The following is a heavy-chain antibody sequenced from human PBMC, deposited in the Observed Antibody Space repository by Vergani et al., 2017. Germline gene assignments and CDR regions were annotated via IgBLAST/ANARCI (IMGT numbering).Heavy chain of an antibody. CDR1: GYTLTELS. J-gene: IGHJ6*02. CDR2: FDPEDGET. CDR3: ATDLRKQQLNYYYGMDV. V-gene: IGHV1-24*01. Sequence: QVQLVQSGAEVKKPGASVKVSCKVSGYTLTELSMHWVRQAPGKGLEWMGGFDPEDGETIYAQKFQGRVTMTEDTSTDTAYMELSSLRSEDADVYYCATDLRKQQLNYYYGMDVWGQGTTVTVSS. D-gene: IGHD6-13*01.